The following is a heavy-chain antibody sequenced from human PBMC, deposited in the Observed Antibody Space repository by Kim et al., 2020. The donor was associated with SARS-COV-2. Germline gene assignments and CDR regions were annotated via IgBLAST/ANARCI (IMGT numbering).Heavy chain of an antibody. J-gene: IGHJ4*02. CDR3: AKDRGGCSGGSCYFEY. D-gene: IGHD2-15*01. Sequence: DSGNGRFSISRDNSKNYLYLQMNSLRSEDTALYYCAKDRGGCSGGSCYFEYWGQGTLVTVSS. V-gene: IGHV3-43*01.